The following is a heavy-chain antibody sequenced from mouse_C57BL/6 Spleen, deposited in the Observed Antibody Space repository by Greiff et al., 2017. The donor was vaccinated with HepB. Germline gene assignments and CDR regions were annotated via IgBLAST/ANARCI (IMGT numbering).Heavy chain of an antibody. J-gene: IGHJ1*03. Sequence: VQLQQSGAELVKPGASVKLSCKASGYTFTSYWMHWVKQRPGRGLEWIGRIDPNSGGTKYNEKFKSKATLTVDKPSSTAYMQLSSLTSVDSAVYYCASPYYGNLYWYFDVWGTGTTVTVSS. V-gene: IGHV1-72*01. CDR3: ASPYYGNLYWYFDV. CDR2: IDPNSGGT. CDR1: GYTFTSYW. D-gene: IGHD2-10*01.